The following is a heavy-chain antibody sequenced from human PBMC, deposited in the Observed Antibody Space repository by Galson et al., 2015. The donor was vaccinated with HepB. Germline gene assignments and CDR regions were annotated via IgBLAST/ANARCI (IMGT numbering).Heavy chain of an antibody. D-gene: IGHD2-2*01. V-gene: IGHV3-30*04. Sequence: SLRLSCAASGFTFSSYAMHWVRQAPGKGLEWVAVISYDGSNKYYADSVKGRFTISRDNSKNTLYLQMNSLRAEDTAVYYCARDRIRLEAMPWRNAFDIWGQGTMVTVSS. CDR3: ARDRIRLEAMPWRNAFDI. J-gene: IGHJ3*02. CDR2: ISYDGSNK. CDR1: GFTFSSYA.